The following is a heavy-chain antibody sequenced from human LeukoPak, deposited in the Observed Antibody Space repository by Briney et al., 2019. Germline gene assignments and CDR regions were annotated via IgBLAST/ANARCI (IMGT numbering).Heavy chain of an antibody. D-gene: IGHD3-10*01. CDR1: GYSFSTYW. Sequence: GESLKISCKGSGYSFSTYWIGWVRQMPGKGLEWMGIIYPGDSDTIYSPSFQGQVTMSADKSSSTAYPQWSSLKASDTAIYYCATGMVRGVTYFDYWGQGTLVTVSS. CDR2: IYPGDSDT. V-gene: IGHV5-51*01. J-gene: IGHJ4*02. CDR3: ATGMVRGVTYFDY.